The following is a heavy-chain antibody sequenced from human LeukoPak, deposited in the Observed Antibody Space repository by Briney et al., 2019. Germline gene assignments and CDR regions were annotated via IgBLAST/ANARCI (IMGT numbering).Heavy chain of an antibody. CDR3: ARDDVYCSSTSCYYYGMDV. Sequence: GGSLRLSCAASGFTFSSYATHWVRQAPGKGLEWVAVISYDGSNKYYADSVKGRFTISRDNSKNTLYLQMNSLRAEDTAVYYCARDDVYCSSTSCYYYGMDVWGQGTTVTVSS. D-gene: IGHD2-2*01. CDR1: GFTFSSYA. V-gene: IGHV3-30-3*01. J-gene: IGHJ6*02. CDR2: ISYDGSNK.